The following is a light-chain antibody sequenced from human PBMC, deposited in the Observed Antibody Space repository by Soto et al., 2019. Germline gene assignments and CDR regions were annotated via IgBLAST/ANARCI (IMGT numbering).Light chain of an antibody. V-gene: IGKV1-39*01. CDR2: TAS. CDR3: QQSYSSPWT. CDR1: QSISND. Sequence: DIQMTQSPSSLSASVGDRVTITCRASQSISNDLNWFQQKPGKATKLLIYTASILQDGVLSRFSGSGSGTDFTLAISSLHPEDLATYYRQQSYSSPWTFGQGTKVEMK. J-gene: IGKJ1*01.